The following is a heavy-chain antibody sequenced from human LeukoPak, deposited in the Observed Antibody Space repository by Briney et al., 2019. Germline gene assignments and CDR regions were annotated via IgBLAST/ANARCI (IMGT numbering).Heavy chain of an antibody. CDR2: ISSSGSTI. CDR3: ARGEYGSGSYHIDY. CDR1: GFTFSTYE. V-gene: IGHV3-48*03. D-gene: IGHD3-10*01. J-gene: IGHJ4*02. Sequence: GGSLRLSCAASGFTFSTYEMNWVRQAPGKGLEWVSYISSSGSTIYYADSVKGRFTISRDNAKNSLYLQMNSLRAEDTAVYYCARGEYGSGSYHIDYWGQGTLVTVSS.